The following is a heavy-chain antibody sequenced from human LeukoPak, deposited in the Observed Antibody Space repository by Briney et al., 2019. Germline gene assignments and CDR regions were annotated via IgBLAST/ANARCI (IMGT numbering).Heavy chain of an antibody. CDR2: ISYDGSNK. J-gene: IGHJ5*02. Sequence: GGSLRLSCAASRFTFSTYGMHWVRQSPGKGLEWVAVISYDGSNKYYADSVKGRFTISRDNSKNTLYLQMNSLRAEDTAVYYCAKSPASERWLPNWFDPWGQGTLVTVSS. V-gene: IGHV3-30*18. CDR1: RFTFSTYG. CDR3: AKSPASERWLPNWFDP. D-gene: IGHD5-24*01.